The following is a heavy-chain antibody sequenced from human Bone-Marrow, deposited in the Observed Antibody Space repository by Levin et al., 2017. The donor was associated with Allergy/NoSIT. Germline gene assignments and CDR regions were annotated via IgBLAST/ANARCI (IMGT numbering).Heavy chain of an antibody. Sequence: SSETLSLTCTVSGGSISSSSYYWGWIRQPPGMGLEWIGSIYYSGSTYYNPSLKIRVTISVDTSKYQLSLKLCSVTAADTAVYYCARLLLVSRLLARTYNWFDPWGQGTLVTVSS. D-gene: IGHD2-8*02. CDR2: IYYSGST. V-gene: IGHV4-39*01. CDR1: GGSISSSSYY. J-gene: IGHJ5*02. CDR3: ARLLLVSRLLARTYNWFDP.